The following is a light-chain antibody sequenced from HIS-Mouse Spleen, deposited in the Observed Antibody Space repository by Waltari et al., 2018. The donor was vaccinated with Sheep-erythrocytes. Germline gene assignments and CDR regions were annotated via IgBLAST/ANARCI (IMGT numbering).Light chain of an antibody. CDR3: QAWDSSTVV. J-gene: IGLJ2*01. V-gene: IGLV3-1*01. CDR2: QDS. CDR1: KLGDKY. Sequence: SYELTQPPSVSVSPGQPASITCSGDKLGDKYACWYQQNPGQSPVLVIYQDSKRSSGIPERFSGSNSGNTATLTISGTQAMDEADYYCQAWDSSTVVFGGGTKLTVL.